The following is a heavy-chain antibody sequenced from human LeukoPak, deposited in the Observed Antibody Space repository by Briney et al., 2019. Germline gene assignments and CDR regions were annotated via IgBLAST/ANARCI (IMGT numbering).Heavy chain of an antibody. Sequence: SGGSLRLSCAASGFTFSCYAMSWVRQAPGKGLEWVSDISGSGGSTYYADSVKGRVTISRDNSKNTVYLQVNSLRAEDTAVYYCAQWSRIDYWGQGTLVTVSS. J-gene: IGHJ4*02. CDR1: GFTFSCYA. CDR3: AQWSRIDY. D-gene: IGHD2-15*01. V-gene: IGHV3-23*01. CDR2: ISGSGGST.